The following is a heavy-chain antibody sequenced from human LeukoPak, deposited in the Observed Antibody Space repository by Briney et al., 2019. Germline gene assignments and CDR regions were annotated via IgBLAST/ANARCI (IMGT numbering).Heavy chain of an antibody. D-gene: IGHD2-15*01. CDR2: ISAYNGNT. V-gene: IGHV1-18*01. Sequence: ASVKVPCKASGYTFTGYGISWVRQAPGQGLEWMGWISAYNGNTNYAQKLQGRVTMTTDTSTSTAYMELRSLRSDDTAVYYCARDGGYCSGGSCSGVDYWGQGTLVTVSS. CDR1: GYTFTGYG. J-gene: IGHJ4*02. CDR3: ARDGGYCSGGSCSGVDY.